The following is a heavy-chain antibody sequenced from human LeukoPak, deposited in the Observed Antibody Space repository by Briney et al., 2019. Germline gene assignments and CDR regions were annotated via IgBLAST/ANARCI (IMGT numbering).Heavy chain of an antibody. CDR1: GYSFTSYW. D-gene: IGHD1-1*01. V-gene: IGHV5-51*01. Sequence: GESLKISCKGSGYSFTSYWIGWVRQMPGKGLEWMGIIYPGDSDTRYSPSFQGQVTISADKSISTAYLQWSSLKASDTAMYYCASVLASRNWNFDYWGQGTLVTVSS. J-gene: IGHJ4*02. CDR3: ASVLASRNWNFDY. CDR2: IYPGDSDT.